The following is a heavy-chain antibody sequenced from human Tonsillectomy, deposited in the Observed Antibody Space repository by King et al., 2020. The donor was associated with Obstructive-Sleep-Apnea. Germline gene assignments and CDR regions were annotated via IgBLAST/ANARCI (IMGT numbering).Heavy chain of an antibody. V-gene: IGHV4-59*01. CDR1: GGSISSYY. CDR2: IYYSGST. Sequence: VQLQESGPGLVKPSETLSLTCTVSGGSISSYYWSWIRQPPGKGLEWIGYIYYSGSTNYNPSLKCRVTISVDTSKNQFSLKLSSLTAADTAVYYCARGGDILTGYYNPYYYGMDVWGQGTTVTVSS. D-gene: IGHD3-9*01. J-gene: IGHJ6*02. CDR3: ARGGDILTGYYNPYYYGMDV.